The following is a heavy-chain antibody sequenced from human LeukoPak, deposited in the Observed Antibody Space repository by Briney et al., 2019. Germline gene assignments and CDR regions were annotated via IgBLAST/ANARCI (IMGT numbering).Heavy chain of an antibody. V-gene: IGHV5-51*01. CDR1: GYNFANFW. Sequence: GESLKISCYDSGYNFANFWIVWVCQMPGKGLEGMGFIHPTDSQTLYSPSFQGQVTISVDRSINTAYLQWSSLKASDTAMYYCARRAYSGSGSSDYWGPGTLVTVSS. CDR3: ARRAYSGSGSSDY. D-gene: IGHD3-10*01. J-gene: IGHJ4*02. CDR2: IHPTDSQT.